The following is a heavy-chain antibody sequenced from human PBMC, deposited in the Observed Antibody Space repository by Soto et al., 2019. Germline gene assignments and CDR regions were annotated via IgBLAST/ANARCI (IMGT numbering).Heavy chain of an antibody. V-gene: IGHV1-69*13. Sequence: GASVKVSCKASGGTFSSYAISWVRQAPGQGLEWMGGIIPIFGTANYAQKFQGRVTITADESTSTAYMELSSLRSEDTAVYYCAGSLHDYKDGYYYYGMDVWGQGTTVTVSS. CDR2: IIPIFGTA. CDR3: AGSLHDYKDGYYYYGMDV. D-gene: IGHD4-4*01. J-gene: IGHJ6*02. CDR1: GGTFSSYA.